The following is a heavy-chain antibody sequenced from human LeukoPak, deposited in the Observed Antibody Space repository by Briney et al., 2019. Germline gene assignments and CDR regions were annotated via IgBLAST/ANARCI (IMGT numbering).Heavy chain of an antibody. V-gene: IGHV4-59*08. Sequence: PSETLSLTCTVSGASITTYYWTWIRQPPGKGLECIGYIYDTGSTNYNPSLKSRVTISVDTSKNQFSLKLSSVTAADTAVYYCARGYCSGNTCYRSGYEIWGQGTIVTVSS. J-gene: IGHJ3*02. D-gene: IGHD2-15*01. CDR3: ARGYCSGNTCYRSGYEI. CDR2: IYDTGST. CDR1: GASITTYY.